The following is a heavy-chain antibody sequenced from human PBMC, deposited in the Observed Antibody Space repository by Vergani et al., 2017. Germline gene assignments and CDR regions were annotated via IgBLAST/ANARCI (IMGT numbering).Heavy chain of an antibody. Sequence: QVQLQQWGAGVVKPSGTLSLTCAVFGESFRSFYWSWIRKPPGKGLEWIGEINNDGHTNYNQSLESRVTVSRDTAKNQFSLNLMSVTAADTEMYYCAVQPRVYLVGGGIVTKRTFDYWSQGSLVTVSS. V-gene: IGHV4-34*02. CDR2: INNDGHT. CDR1: GESFRSFY. CDR3: AVQPRVYLVGGGIVTKRTFDY. D-gene: IGHD3-10*01. J-gene: IGHJ4*02.